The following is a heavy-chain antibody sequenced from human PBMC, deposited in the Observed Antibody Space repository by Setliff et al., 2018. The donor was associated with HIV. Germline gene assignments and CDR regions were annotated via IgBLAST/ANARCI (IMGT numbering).Heavy chain of an antibody. CDR2: INHSGST. CDR3: ARQFMVRGVIITDWFDP. Sequence: SETLSLTCAVYGGSFSGYYWSWIRQPPGKGLEWIGEINHSGSTNYNPSLKSRVTISVDTSKNQFSLKLSSVTAADTAVYYCARQFMVRGVIITDWFDPRGQGTLVTVSS. D-gene: IGHD3-10*01. J-gene: IGHJ5*02. V-gene: IGHV4-34*01. CDR1: GGSFSGYY.